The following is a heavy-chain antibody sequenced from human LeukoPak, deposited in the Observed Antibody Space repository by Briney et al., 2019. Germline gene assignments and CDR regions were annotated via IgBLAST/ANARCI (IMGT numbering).Heavy chain of an antibody. V-gene: IGHV4-59*01. Sequence: LETLSLTSTVSGGSISSYYWSWIRQPPGKGLEWIGYIYYSGSTNYNPSLKSRVTISVDTSKNQFSLKLSSVTAADTAVYYCARGYSTRDRYYFDYWGQGTLATVSS. J-gene: IGHJ4*02. CDR1: GGSISSYY. D-gene: IGHD6-13*01. CDR3: ARGYSTRDRYYFDY. CDR2: IYYSGST.